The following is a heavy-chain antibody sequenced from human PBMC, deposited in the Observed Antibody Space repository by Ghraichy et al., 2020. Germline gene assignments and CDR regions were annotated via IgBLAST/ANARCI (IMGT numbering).Heavy chain of an antibody. V-gene: IGHV3-48*03. CDR1: GFTFSSYE. D-gene: IGHD6-19*01. J-gene: IGHJ4*02. Sequence: GGSLRLSCAASGFTFSSYEMNWVRQAPGKGLEWVSYISSSGSTIYYADSVKGRFTISRDNAKNSLYLQMNSLRAEDTAVYYCAREAQYSSGIDYWGQGTLVTVSS. CDR3: AREAQYSSGIDY. CDR2: ISSSGSTI.